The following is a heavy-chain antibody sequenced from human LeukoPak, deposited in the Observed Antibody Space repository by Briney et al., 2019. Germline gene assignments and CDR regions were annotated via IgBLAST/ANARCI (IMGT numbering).Heavy chain of an antibody. Sequence: RSLRLSCAASGFTFSSYAMHWVRQAPGKGLEWVAVISYDGSNKYYADSVKGRFTISRDNSKNTLYLQMNSLRAEDTAVYYCARAAYYDSSGTPVGWFDPWGQGTLVTVSS. CDR2: ISYDGSNK. CDR3: ARAAYYDSSGTPVGWFDP. CDR1: GFTFSSYA. V-gene: IGHV3-30*14. D-gene: IGHD3-22*01. J-gene: IGHJ5*02.